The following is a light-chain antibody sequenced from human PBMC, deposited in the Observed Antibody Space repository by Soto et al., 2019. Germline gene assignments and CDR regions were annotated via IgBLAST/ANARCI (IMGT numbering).Light chain of an antibody. CDR3: QQYHRYST. J-gene: IGKJ1*01. CDR1: QSINAW. V-gene: IGKV1-5*01. CDR2: DVS. Sequence: DIHMTQAPSTLSASVGDRVAMTCRASQSINAWLAWYQQKPGKAPKLLIYDVSTLASGVPSRLSGSASGTEFTLTIRNLESDDFASYYCQQYHRYSTFGQGTKVDIK.